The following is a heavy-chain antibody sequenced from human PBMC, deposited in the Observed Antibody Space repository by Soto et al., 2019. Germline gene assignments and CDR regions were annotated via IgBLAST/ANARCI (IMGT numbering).Heavy chain of an antibody. CDR2: ISAHNGNT. CDR1: GYTFTSYG. J-gene: IGHJ4*02. V-gene: IGHV1-18*01. Sequence: QVHLVQSGAEVKKPGASVKVTCKGSGYTFTSYGITWVRQAPGQGLEWMGWISAHNGNTDYADKLQGRVTVTRDTSTSTAYMELRSLRSDDTPVYYCARGRYGDYWGQGALVTVSS. CDR3: ARGRYGDY. D-gene: IGHD1-1*01.